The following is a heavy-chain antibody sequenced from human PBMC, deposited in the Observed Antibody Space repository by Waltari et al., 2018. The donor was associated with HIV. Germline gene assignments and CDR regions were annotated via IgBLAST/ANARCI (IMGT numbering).Heavy chain of an antibody. CDR3: ARALNDYGDLDS. CDR1: AGSVSGYS. D-gene: IGHD4-17*01. J-gene: IGHJ4*02. V-gene: IGHV4-34*01. CDR2: INHSGST. Sequence: QVQLQQWGAGLLKPSETLSLTCAVYAGSVSGYSWSWLRRPPGKGLEWIGEINHSGSTNYSPSLKSRVTISLDTSNNQFSLKLNSVTAADTAVYYCARALNDYGDLDSWGQGTLVTVSS.